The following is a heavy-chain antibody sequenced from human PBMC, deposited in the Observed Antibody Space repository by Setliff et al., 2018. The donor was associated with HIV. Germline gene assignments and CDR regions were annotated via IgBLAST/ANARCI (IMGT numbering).Heavy chain of an antibody. CDR3: ARARYIVIRGDAGMDV. Sequence: SETLSLTCSVSGDSISSGGYYWVWIRQPALKGLEWVGRIYTSGLTNYNPSLKSRVTISVDTSKNQVSLKLSSVTASDTAVYYCARARYIVIRGDAGMDVWGPGTTVTVSS. D-gene: IGHD3-10*01. CDR1: GDSISSGGYY. J-gene: IGHJ6*02. V-gene: IGHV4-61*02. CDR2: IYTSGLT.